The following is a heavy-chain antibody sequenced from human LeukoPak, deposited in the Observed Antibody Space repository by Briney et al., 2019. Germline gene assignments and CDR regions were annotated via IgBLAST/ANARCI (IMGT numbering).Heavy chain of an antibody. Sequence: ASVKVSCKASGYTFTGYYMHWVRQAPGQGLEWMGWINPNSGGTNYAQKFQGRVTMTRDTSISTAYMELSSLRSEDTAVYYCARGYGSYYGYYYYYMDVWGKGTTVTISS. CDR3: ARGYGSYYGYYYYYMDV. D-gene: IGHD1-26*01. CDR1: GYTFTGYY. V-gene: IGHV1-2*02. J-gene: IGHJ6*03. CDR2: INPNSGGT.